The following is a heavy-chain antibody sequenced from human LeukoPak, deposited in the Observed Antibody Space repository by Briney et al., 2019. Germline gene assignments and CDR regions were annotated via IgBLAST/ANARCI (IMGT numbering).Heavy chain of an antibody. CDR2: MNPNSGNT. CDR1: GYTFTSYD. Sequence: ASVKVSCKASGYTFTSYDINWVRQATGQGLEWMGWMNPNSGNTGYAQKFQGRVTMTRNTSISTAYMELSSLRSEDTAVYYCARGGILGGDFWSGYYSYYYYGMDAWGQGTTVTVSS. CDR3: ARGGILGGDFWSGYYSYYYYGMDA. J-gene: IGHJ6*02. V-gene: IGHV1-8*01. D-gene: IGHD3-3*01.